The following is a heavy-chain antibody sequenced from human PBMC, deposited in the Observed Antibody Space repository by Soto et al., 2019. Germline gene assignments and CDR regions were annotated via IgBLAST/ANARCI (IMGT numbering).Heavy chain of an antibody. CDR1: GFTFSSYA. Sequence: QVQLVESGGGVVQPGRSLRLSCAASGFTFSSYAMHWVRQAPGKGLEWVAVISYDGRNKYYADSVKGRFTISRDNSKNTLYLEMDSLSDEDTAVYYCASDRVGVVTASRVYFDYWGQGTLVTVSS. J-gene: IGHJ4*02. V-gene: IGHV3-30*04. D-gene: IGHD2-21*02. CDR3: ASDRVGVVTASRVYFDY. CDR2: ISYDGRNK.